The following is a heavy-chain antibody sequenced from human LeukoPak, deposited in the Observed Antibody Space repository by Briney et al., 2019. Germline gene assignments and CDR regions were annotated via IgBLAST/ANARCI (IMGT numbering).Heavy chain of an antibody. V-gene: IGHV1-2*06. J-gene: IGHJ4*02. CDR3: ARVTWKTVIAAPDY. CDR2: LNPHTGGA. CDR1: GYTFTDYC. D-gene: IGHD2-21*01. Sequence: ASVKVSCKTSGYTFTDYCIHWVRQAPGQGLEWMGQLNPHTGGANYPQKFQGRVSMTRDTSINTAYIEVSRLTSDDTAVYYCARVTWKTVIAAPDYWGQGTLVTVSS.